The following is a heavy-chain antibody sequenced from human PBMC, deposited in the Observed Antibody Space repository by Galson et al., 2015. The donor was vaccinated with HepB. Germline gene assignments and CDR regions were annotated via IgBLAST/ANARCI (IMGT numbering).Heavy chain of an antibody. CDR1: GGTFSSYA. J-gene: IGHJ3*02. CDR2: IIPIFGTA. D-gene: IGHD3-10*01. CDR3: ARGRWGSGIHDAFEI. Sequence: SVKVSCKASGGTFSSYAISWVRQAPGQGLEWMGGIIPIFGTANYAQKFQGRVTITADESTSKAYMELSSQRSEDTAVYYCARGRWGSGIHDAFEIWGQGTMVTVSS. V-gene: IGHV1-69*13.